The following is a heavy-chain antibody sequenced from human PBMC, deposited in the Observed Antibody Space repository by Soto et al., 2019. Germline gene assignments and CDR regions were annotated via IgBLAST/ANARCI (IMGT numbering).Heavy chain of an antibody. V-gene: IGHV4-34*01. CDR2: INHSGST. CDR3: ARGGYYGSGRWLWFDP. Sequence: SETLSLTCAVYGGSFSGYYWSWIRQPPGKGLEWIGEINHSGSTNYNPSLKSRVTISVDTSKNQFSLKLSSVTTADTAVYYCARGGYYGSGRWLWFDPGGQGTLVTVSS. J-gene: IGHJ5*02. CDR1: GGSFSGYY. D-gene: IGHD3-10*01.